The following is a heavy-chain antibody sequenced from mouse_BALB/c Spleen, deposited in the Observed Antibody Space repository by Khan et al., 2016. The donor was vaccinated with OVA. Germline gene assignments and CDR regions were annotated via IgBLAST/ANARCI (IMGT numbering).Heavy chain of an antibody. CDR2: INPSTGYT. CDR1: GYTFINYW. J-gene: IGHJ2*01. Sequence: QMQLEESGAELAKPGASVKMSCKASGYTFINYWILWVKQRPGQGLEWIGYINPSTGYTGYNQNFKDKATLTADKSSSTAYMQLSSLTSEDSAVYYCARRGLRWDFDYWGQGTTLTVSS. D-gene: IGHD1-1*01. V-gene: IGHV1-7*01. CDR3: ARRGLRWDFDY.